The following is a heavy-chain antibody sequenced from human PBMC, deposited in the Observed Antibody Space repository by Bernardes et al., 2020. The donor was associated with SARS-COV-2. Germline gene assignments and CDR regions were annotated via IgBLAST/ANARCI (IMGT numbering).Heavy chain of an antibody. CDR3: ARESGYDL. Sequence: GGSLRLSCAASGFTFSSNIMSWVRQAPGKGLEWVSLISPSSTSIHYADSVKGRFTISRDNAKNSLFLQMNSLRDEDTAVYYCARESGYDLWGQGTLVTVSS. CDR2: ISPSSTSI. CDR1: GFTFSSNI. V-gene: IGHV3-48*02. D-gene: IGHD5-12*01. J-gene: IGHJ5*02.